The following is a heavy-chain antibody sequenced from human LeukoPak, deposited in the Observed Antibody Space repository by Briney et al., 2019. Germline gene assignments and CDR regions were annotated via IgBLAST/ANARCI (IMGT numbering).Heavy chain of an antibody. CDR3: ARVTMVRGVIFDY. Sequence: GGSLRLSCAASGFTFSSYWMSWVRQAPGKGLEWVANIKQDGSEKYYVDSVKGRFTISRDNAKNSLYLQMNSLRAEDTAVYYCARVTMVRGVIFDYWGQGTLVTVSS. V-gene: IGHV3-7*01. D-gene: IGHD3-10*01. CDR1: GFTFSSYW. J-gene: IGHJ4*02. CDR2: IKQDGSEK.